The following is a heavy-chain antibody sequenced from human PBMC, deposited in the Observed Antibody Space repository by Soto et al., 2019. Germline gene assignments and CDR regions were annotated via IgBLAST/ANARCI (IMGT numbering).Heavy chain of an antibody. CDR1: GFNFRTYG. V-gene: IGHV3-30*03. J-gene: IGHJ1*01. CDR2: ISKDGSHS. CDR3: ARGTDYADLGNAEYFHP. Sequence: QVQLVESGGGVVQPGRSLRLSCAASGFNFRTYGIHWVRQAPGKGLEWVALISKDGSHSYYAHSVKGRFTTSRDNPQNKAFLQVNSLRADDTAVYFCARGTDYADLGNAEYFHPWGQGTLVTVSS. D-gene: IGHD4-17*01.